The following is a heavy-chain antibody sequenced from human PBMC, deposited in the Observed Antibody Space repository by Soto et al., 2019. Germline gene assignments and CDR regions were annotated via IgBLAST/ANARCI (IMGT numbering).Heavy chain of an antibody. J-gene: IGHJ5*01. V-gene: IGHV3-30*18. Sequence: QVQLVESGGGVVQPGRSLRLSCAASGFTFSSYGMHWVRQAPGKGLEWVAVISYDGSNKYYADSVKGRFTISRDNSKNALYLYMNSLRAEDTAVYYCAKAAMVRGGNWFDSWGQGTLVTVAA. CDR1: GFTFSSYG. CDR2: ISYDGSNK. CDR3: AKAAMVRGGNWFDS. D-gene: IGHD3-10*01.